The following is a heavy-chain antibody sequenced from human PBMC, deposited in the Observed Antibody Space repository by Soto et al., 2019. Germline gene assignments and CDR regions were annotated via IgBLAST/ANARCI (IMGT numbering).Heavy chain of an antibody. CDR3: AHMNVYYYDSSGYYYFVPTFFDY. CDR2: IYWNDDK. D-gene: IGHD3-22*01. J-gene: IGHJ4*02. Sequence: SGPTLVNPTQTLTLTCTFSGFSLSTSGVGVGWIRQPPGKALEWLALIYWNDDKRYSPSPKSRLTITKDTSKNQVVLTMTNMDPVDTATYYCAHMNVYYYDSSGYYYFVPTFFDYWGQGTLVTVSS. V-gene: IGHV2-5*01. CDR1: GFSLSTSGVG.